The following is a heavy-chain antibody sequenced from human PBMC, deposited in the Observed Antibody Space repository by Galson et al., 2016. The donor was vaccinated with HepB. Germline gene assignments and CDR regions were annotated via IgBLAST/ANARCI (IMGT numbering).Heavy chain of an antibody. V-gene: IGHV4-31*03. D-gene: IGHD1-26*01. CDR3: ARNSGGSYLGWFDP. CDR2: IYSSGST. Sequence: TLSLTCTVSGGSISSGGYYWSWIRQLPGKGLEWIGYIYSSGSTYYNPSLKSRVTISVDTSKNQFSLNLSSVTAADTAVYYCARNSGGSYLGWFDPWGQGTLVTVSS. J-gene: IGHJ5*02. CDR1: GGSISSGGYY.